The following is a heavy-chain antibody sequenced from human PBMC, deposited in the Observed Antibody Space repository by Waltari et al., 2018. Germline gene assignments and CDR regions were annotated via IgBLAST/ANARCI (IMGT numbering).Heavy chain of an antibody. CDR1: GYTFTSYY. V-gene: IGHV1-2*06. CDR2: INPNSGDT. CDR3: ARDLGSDYGNRDY. Sequence: QVHLVQSGAEVKKPGASVKVSCKASGYTFTSYYIQWVRRDPGQGLEWMGRINPNSGDTNYAQKFQGRVTLTRDTSINTAYMELSSLKSDDTAVYYCARDLGSDYGNRDYWGQGTLVTVPS. J-gene: IGHJ4*02. D-gene: IGHD4-17*01.